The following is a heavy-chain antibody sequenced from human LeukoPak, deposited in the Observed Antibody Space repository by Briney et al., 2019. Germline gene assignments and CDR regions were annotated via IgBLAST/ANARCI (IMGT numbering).Heavy chain of an antibody. CDR1: GFTFSSYA. J-gene: IGHJ6*04. V-gene: IGHV3-23*01. D-gene: IGHD3-10*01. CDR3: AKDRSIAMVWGVIIVPYYYGMDV. Sequence: GGSLRLSCAASGFTFSSYAMSWVRQAPGKGLEWVSAISGSGGSTYYADSVKGRFTISRDNSKNTLYLQMNSLRAEDTAVYYCAKDRSIAMVWGVIIVPYYYGMDVWGKGTTVTVSS. CDR2: ISGSGGST.